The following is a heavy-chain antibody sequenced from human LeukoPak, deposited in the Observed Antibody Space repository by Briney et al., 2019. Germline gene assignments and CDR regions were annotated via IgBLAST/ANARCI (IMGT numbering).Heavy chain of an antibody. V-gene: IGHV3-30*03. Sequence: GGSLRLSCAASGFTFSTYSMNWVRQAPGKGLEWVAVISYDGSNKYYADSVKGRFTISRDNSKNTLYLQMNSLRAEDTAVYYCATHSGYCSSTSCWPWGDYWGQGTLVTVSS. CDR3: ATHSGYCSSTSCWPWGDY. CDR1: GFTFSTYS. CDR2: ISYDGSNK. J-gene: IGHJ4*02. D-gene: IGHD2-2*01.